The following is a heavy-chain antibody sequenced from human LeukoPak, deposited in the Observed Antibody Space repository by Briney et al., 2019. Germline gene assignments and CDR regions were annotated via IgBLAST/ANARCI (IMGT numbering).Heavy chain of an antibody. CDR2: INWNGDST. CDR3: ARVGWSTESYYFDY. D-gene: IGHD2-15*01. V-gene: IGHV3-20*04. CDR1: GFTFDDYG. Sequence: GGSLRLSCAASGFTFDDYGMSWVRHAPGKGLEWVSAINWNGDSTGYADSVKGRFTISRDNARNSLYLQMSSLRAEDTALYYCARVGWSTESYYFDYWGQGTLVTVSS. J-gene: IGHJ4*02.